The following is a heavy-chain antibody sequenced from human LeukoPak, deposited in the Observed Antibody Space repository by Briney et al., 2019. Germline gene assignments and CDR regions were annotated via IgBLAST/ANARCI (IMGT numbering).Heavy chain of an antibody. J-gene: IGHJ5*02. D-gene: IGHD6-13*01. CDR3: ARGITAADSWVDP. CDR2: IYTSGST. CDR1: GGSISSGSYY. Sequence: SETLSLTCTVSGGSISSGSYYWSWIRRPAGKGLEWIGRIYTSGSTNYNPSLKSRVTISVDTSKNQFSLKLSSVTAADTAVYYCARGITAADSWVDPWGQGTLDTVSS. V-gene: IGHV4-61*02.